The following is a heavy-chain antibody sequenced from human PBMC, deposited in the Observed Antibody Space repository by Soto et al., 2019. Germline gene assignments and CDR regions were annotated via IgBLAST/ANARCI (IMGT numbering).Heavy chain of an antibody. CDR1: AGSISSSSYY. CDR2: IYYSGST. CDR3: ARHPRPYGSGSLHYYGMDV. J-gene: IGHJ6*02. D-gene: IGHD3-10*01. V-gene: IGHV4-39*01. Sequence: SETLSLTCTVSAGSISSSSYYWGWIRQPPGKGLEWIGRIYYSGSTYYNPSLKSRVTISVDTSKNQFSLKLSSVTAADTAVYYCARHPRPYGSGSLHYYGMDVWGQGTTVTV.